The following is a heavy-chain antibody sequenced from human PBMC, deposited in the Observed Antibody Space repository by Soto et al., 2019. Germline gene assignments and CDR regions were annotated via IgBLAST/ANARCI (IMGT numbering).Heavy chain of an antibody. J-gene: IGHJ5*02. D-gene: IGHD2-15*01. CDR3: ARRSSSPWFDP. Sequence: QVQLVESGGGLVKPGGSLRLSCAASGFSFSDYYMSWIRQDPGKGLEWVSYISSGGSTIYYADSVKGRFTISRENAKNSLYLQMNSLRAENTAVYYCARRSSSPWFDPWGQGTLVTVSS. V-gene: IGHV3-11*01. CDR2: ISSGGSTI. CDR1: GFSFSDYY.